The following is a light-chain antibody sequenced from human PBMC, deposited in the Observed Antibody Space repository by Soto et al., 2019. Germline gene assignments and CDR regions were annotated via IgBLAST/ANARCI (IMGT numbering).Light chain of an antibody. Sequence: DIQMTQSPSSVSASVGDRVTITCRASQGVSSWLAWYQQKPGKAPKLLIYAASSLQSGVQSSFSGCGSVTDFPLNITTQQTENFATYYRQQANRFPHTYGQETRLDIK. J-gene: IGKJ5*01. V-gene: IGKV1D-12*01. CDR1: QGVSSW. CDR2: AAS. CDR3: QQANRFPHT.